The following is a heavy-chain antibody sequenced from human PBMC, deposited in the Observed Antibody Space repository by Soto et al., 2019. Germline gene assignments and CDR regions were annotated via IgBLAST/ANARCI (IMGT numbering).Heavy chain of an antibody. CDR2: FHYSEST. Sequence: PSEIMSLTCTVSGVSISSGPYSRGWKRQPPGEGLEWIGTFHYSESTHYNPSLESRITISVDTSKNQFSLKLSSVTAADTAVYYCARPHGGSSGWDNWFDPWGQGTLVTVSS. V-gene: IGHV4-39*01. CDR1: GVSISSGPYS. D-gene: IGHD6-25*01. CDR3: ARPHGGSSGWDNWFDP. J-gene: IGHJ5*02.